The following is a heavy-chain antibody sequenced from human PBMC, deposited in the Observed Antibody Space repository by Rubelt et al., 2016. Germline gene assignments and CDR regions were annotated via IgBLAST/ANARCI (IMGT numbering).Heavy chain of an antibody. V-gene: IGHV1-18*01. J-gene: IGHJ6*02. Sequence: QVQLVQSGAEVKKPGASVKVSCKASGYTFTSYGISWVRQAPGQGLEWMGWISAYNGNTNYAQKLQGRVTMTTDTSTSASDMELSSLSSEDTAVYYCAGEGDYYYGMDVWGQGTTVTVSS. CDR1: GYTFTSYG. CDR2: ISAYNGNT. D-gene: IGHD3-16*01. CDR3: AGEGDYYYGMDV.